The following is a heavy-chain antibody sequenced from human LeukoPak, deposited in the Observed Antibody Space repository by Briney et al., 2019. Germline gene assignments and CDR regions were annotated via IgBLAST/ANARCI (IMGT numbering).Heavy chain of an antibody. Sequence: SETLSLTCTVSGGSISSSSYYWGWIRQPPGKGLEWIGSIYYSGSTYYNPSLKSRVTISVDTSKNQFSLKLSSVTAADTAVYYCASLYPRLRYFDWKPRLGPWGQGTLVTVSS. J-gene: IGHJ5*02. CDR1: GGSISSSSYY. D-gene: IGHD3-9*01. CDR3: ASLYPRLRYFDWKPRLGP. V-gene: IGHV4-39*07. CDR2: IYYSGST.